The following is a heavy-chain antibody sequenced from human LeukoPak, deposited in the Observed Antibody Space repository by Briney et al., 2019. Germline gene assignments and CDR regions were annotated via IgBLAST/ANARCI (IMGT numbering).Heavy chain of an antibody. Sequence: GGSLRLSCAASNFMFSNYDMNWARQAPGKGLEWVAVIWYDGSNKYYADSVKGRFTISRDNTKNTLYLQMNSLRAEDTAVYYCARAIAAAGTWIYYYYGMDVWGQGTTVTVSS. CDR3: ARAIAAAGTWIYYYYGMDV. D-gene: IGHD6-13*01. V-gene: IGHV3-33*01. J-gene: IGHJ6*02. CDR1: NFMFSNYD. CDR2: IWYDGSNK.